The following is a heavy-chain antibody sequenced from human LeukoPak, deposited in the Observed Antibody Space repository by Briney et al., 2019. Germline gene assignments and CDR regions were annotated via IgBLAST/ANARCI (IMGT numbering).Heavy chain of an antibody. CDR3: AGGEYDFWSGYLDAFDI. V-gene: IGHV3-48*01. J-gene: IGHJ3*02. CDR2: ISSSSSTI. D-gene: IGHD3-3*01. CDR1: GFTFSSYS. Sequence: GGSLRLSCAASGFTFSSYSMNWVRQAPGKGLEWVSYISSSSSTIYYADSVKGRFTISRDNAKNSLYLQMNSLRAEDTAVYYCAGGEYDFWSGYLDAFDIWGQGTMVTVS.